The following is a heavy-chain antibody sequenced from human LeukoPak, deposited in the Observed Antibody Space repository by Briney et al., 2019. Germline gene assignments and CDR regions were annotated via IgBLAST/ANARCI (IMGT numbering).Heavy chain of an antibody. V-gene: IGHV3-23*01. CDR1: GFTFSSYA. CDR2: ISDSGGS. CDR3: AKGTTAAPYYYYYSMDV. D-gene: IGHD1-1*01. J-gene: IGHJ6*02. Sequence: PGGSLRLSCAAAGFTFSSYAMNWVRQAPGKGLEWVSGISDSGGSTVSVKGRFTISRDNSKNTLYLQMNSLRAEDSAVYYCAKGTTAAPYYYYYSMDVWGQGTTVTVSS.